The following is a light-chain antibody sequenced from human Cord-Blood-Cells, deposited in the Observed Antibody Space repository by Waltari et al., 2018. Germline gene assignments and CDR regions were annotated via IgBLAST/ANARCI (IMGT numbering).Light chain of an antibody. J-gene: IGKJ1*01. CDR1: QSVSSY. CDR2: DAS. Sequence: EIVLTQSPATLSLSPGERATLSCRASQSVSSYLAGYQQKPGQAPRLLIYDASSRATGIPARFSGSGSGTDFTLTISSLEPEDFAVYYCQQRSNWPPTFGQGTKVEIK. CDR3: QQRSNWPPT. V-gene: IGKV3-11*01.